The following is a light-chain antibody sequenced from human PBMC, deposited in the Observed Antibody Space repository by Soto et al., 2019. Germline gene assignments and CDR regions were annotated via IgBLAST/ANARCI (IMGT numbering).Light chain of an antibody. CDR2: KTS. V-gene: IGKV1-5*03. Sequence: DIQMTQSPSTLSASVGDRVTITCRARQNIVNWLAWYQQKPGKAPNLLIYKTSTLQRGVPSRFSGSGSGTDFTFTINSLQLEDIATYYCQQYDNLPLTVGVGTKV. J-gene: IGKJ4*01. CDR3: QQYDNLPLT. CDR1: QNIVNW.